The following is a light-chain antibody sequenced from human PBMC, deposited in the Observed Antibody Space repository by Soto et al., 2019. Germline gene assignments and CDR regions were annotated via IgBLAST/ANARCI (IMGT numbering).Light chain of an antibody. V-gene: IGKV1-5*03. CDR3: QHYNSYSEA. Sequence: DIQMTQWPSSQSASVVYRGTITCGASQGIRNDLGWYQQRPGKAPKLLIYKASTLKSGVPSRFSGSGSGTEFTLTISSLQPDDFATYYCQHYNSYSEAFGQGTKVDIK. CDR1: QGIRND. J-gene: IGKJ1*01. CDR2: KAS.